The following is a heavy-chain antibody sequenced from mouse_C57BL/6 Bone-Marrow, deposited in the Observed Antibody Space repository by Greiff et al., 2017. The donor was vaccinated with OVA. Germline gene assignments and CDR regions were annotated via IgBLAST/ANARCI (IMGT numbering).Heavy chain of an antibody. CDR1: GYAFSSYW. CDR3: AKKSGYALDY. V-gene: IGHV1-80*01. J-gene: IGHJ4*01. Sequence: VQRVESGAELVRPGSSVKISCKASGYAFSSYWMNWVKQRPGQGLEWIGQIYPGDGDTNSNGKFKGKATLTADKSSSTAYMQLSSLTSEDSAVYFCAKKSGYALDYWGQGTSVTVSS. CDR2: IYPGDGDT.